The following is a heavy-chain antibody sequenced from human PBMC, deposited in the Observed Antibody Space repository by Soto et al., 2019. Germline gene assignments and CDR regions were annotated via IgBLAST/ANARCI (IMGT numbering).Heavy chain of an antibody. V-gene: IGHV4-31*03. D-gene: IGHD3-10*01. CDR3: ATYGSGTYIPTTVDY. J-gene: IGHJ4*02. Sequence: QVQLQESGPGLVKPSQTLSLTCTVSGGSISSGGYYWSWIRQHPGKGLEGIGYIYYSGSTHYNPSRRRRFTRSVDTSQYQFSLKLSAVTAADTAVYYCATYGSGTYIPTTVDYWGQGTLVTLSS. CDR1: GGSISSGGYY. CDR2: IYYSGST.